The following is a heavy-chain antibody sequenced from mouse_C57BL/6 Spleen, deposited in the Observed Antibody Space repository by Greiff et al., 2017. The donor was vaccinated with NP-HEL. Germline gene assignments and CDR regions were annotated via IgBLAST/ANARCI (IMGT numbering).Heavy chain of an antibody. D-gene: IGHD1-1*01. Sequence: EVNLVESGGDLVKPGGSLKLSCAASGFTFSSYGMSWVRQTPDKRLEWVATISSGGSYTYYPDSVKGRFTISRDNAKNTLYLQMSSLKSEDTAMYYCASLLLFAYWGQGTLVTVSA. V-gene: IGHV5-6*01. CDR1: GFTFSSYG. CDR3: ASLLLFAY. J-gene: IGHJ3*01. CDR2: ISSGGSYT.